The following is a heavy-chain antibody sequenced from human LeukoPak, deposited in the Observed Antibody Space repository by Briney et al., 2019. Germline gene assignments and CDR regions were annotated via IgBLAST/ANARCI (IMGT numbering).Heavy chain of an antibody. J-gene: IGHJ6*03. CDR1: GFTSSNAW. Sequence: NPGGSLRLSCAASGFTSSNAWMSWVRQAPGKGLEWVGRIKSKTDGGTTDYDAPVKGRFTISRDDSKNTLYLQMNSLKTEDTAVYYCTTDYYDSSGYYEDFYYMDVWGKGTTVTVSS. V-gene: IGHV3-15*01. CDR2: IKSKTDGGTT. CDR3: TTDYYDSSGYYEDFYYMDV. D-gene: IGHD3-22*01.